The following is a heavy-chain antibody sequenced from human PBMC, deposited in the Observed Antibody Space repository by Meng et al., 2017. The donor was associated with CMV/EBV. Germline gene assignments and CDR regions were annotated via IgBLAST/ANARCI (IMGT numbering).Heavy chain of an antibody. V-gene: IGHV3-66*01. CDR1: GSTFSSYG. Sequence: VPRGGSGGSVVKPGGSLRLSCAASGSTFSSYGMHWVRQAPGKGLEWVSVIYSGGSTYYADSVKGRFTISRDNSKNTLYLQMNSLRAEDTAVYYCAREGDGYDKAPYWGQGTLVTVLL. CDR3: AREGDGYDKAPY. D-gene: IGHD5-24*01. J-gene: IGHJ4*02. CDR2: IYSGGST.